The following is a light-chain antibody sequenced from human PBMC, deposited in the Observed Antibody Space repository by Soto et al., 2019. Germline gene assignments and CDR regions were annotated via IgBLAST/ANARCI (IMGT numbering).Light chain of an antibody. V-gene: IGKV3-15*01. CDR3: QQYNDWWT. Sequence: EIVMTQSPATLSVSPGESATLSCRASHSVTSDLAWYQHRPGQGPRLLIFGAFRRAPGVPARFSGSGSGTEFTLTISRVQSEDFAVYYCQQYNDWWTFGQGTKVEIK. CDR1: HSVTSD. CDR2: GAF. J-gene: IGKJ1*01.